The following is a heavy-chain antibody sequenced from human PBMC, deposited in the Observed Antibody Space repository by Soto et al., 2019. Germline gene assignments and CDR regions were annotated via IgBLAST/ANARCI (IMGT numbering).Heavy chain of an antibody. V-gene: IGHV4-59*02. Sequence: KTSETLSLTCTVSGASVGSYFWSWVRQPPGKGLEWIGYIYNSGRTNYNPSLKSRVTISLDTSDNDFSLRLTSLTAADTAVYYCARVHSGWSSGHGSDVWGQGTTVTVSS. CDR1: GASVGSYF. J-gene: IGHJ6*02. D-gene: IGHD6-19*01. CDR3: ARVHSGWSSGHGSDV. CDR2: IYNSGRT.